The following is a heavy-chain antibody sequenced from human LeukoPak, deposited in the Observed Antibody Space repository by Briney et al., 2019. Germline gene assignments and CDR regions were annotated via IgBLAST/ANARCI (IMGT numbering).Heavy chain of an antibody. J-gene: IGHJ4*02. Sequence: GGSLRLSCAASGFTFSSYAMSWVRQAPGKGLEWVGFIRSKAYGGTTEYAASVKGRFTISRDDSKSIAYLQMNSLKTEDTAVYYCTRDRSLLWFGEVDYWGQGTLVTVSS. CDR3: TRDRSLLWFGEVDY. V-gene: IGHV3-49*04. CDR1: GFTFSSYA. CDR2: IRSKAYGGTT. D-gene: IGHD3-10*01.